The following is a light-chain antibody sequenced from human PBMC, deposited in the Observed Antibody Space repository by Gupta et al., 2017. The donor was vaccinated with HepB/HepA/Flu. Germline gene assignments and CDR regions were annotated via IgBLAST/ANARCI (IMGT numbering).Light chain of an antibody. V-gene: IGKV3-15*01. CDR3: QQYDKWPSWT. Sequence: EIVMTQSPATLSVSPGERATLFCRASQSVSNLAWYQQEPGQAPRLLIYGASTRATGIPARFSGSGSGTEFTLTISSLQSEDFAGYYCQQYDKWPSWTFGQGTKVEIK. J-gene: IGKJ1*01. CDR2: GAS. CDR1: QSVSN.